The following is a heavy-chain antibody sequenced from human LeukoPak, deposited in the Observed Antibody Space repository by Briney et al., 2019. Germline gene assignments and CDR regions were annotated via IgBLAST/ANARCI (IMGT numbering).Heavy chain of an antibody. D-gene: IGHD4-17*01. V-gene: IGHV1-46*01. CDR1: GYTFTSYY. CDR3: ARGDGDYRAFDI. J-gene: IGHJ3*02. Sequence: ASVKVSCKASGYTFTSYYMHWVRQAPGQGLEWMGIINPSGGSTSYAQKFQGRVTMTRDMSTSTVYMELSSLRSEDSAVYYCARGDGDYRAFDIWGQGTMVTVSS. CDR2: INPSGGST.